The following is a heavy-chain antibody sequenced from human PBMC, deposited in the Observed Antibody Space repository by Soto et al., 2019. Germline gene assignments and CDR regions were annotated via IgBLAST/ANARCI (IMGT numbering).Heavy chain of an antibody. CDR2: IYYSGST. J-gene: IGHJ5*02. V-gene: IGHV4-31*03. CDR3: AKVQYYDFWSGYYRSNWFDP. CDR1: GGSISSGGYY. D-gene: IGHD3-3*01. Sequence: SETLSLTCTVSGGSISSGGYYWSWIRQHPGKGLEWIGYIYYSGSTYYNPSLKSRVTISVDTSKNQFSLKLSSVTAADTAVYYCAKVQYYDFWSGYYRSNWFDPWGQGTLVTVSS.